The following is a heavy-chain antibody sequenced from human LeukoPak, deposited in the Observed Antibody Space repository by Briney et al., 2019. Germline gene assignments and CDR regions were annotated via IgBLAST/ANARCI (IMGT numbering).Heavy chain of an antibody. Sequence: SETLSLTCAVYGGSFSGYYWSWIRQPPGKGLEWIGEINHSGSTNYNPSLKSRVTISVDTSKNQFSLKLSSVTAADTAVYYCARDRLAAAGTGSFDYWGQGTLVTVSS. V-gene: IGHV4-34*01. J-gene: IGHJ4*02. CDR3: ARDRLAAAGTGSFDY. D-gene: IGHD6-13*01. CDR2: INHSGST. CDR1: GGSFSGYY.